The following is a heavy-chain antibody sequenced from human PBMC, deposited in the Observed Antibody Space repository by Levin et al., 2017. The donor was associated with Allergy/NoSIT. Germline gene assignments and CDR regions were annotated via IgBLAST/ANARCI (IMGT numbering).Heavy chain of an antibody. CDR3: ARLWDGAARQVDY. CDR1: GYSFTSYW. J-gene: IGHJ4*02. Sequence: ASVKVSCKGSGYSFTSYWIGWVRQMPGKGLEWMGIIYPGDSDTRYSPSFQGQVTISADKSISTAYLQWSSLKASDTAMYYCARLWDGAARQVDYWGQGTLVTVSS. CDR2: IYPGDSDT. V-gene: IGHV5-51*01. D-gene: IGHD6-6*01.